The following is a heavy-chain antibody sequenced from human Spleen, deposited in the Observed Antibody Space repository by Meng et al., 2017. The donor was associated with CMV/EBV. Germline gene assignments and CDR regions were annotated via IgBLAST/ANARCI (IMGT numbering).Heavy chain of an antibody. CDR3: ARGMPGFDY. CDR1: GFTFDDYA. V-gene: IGHV3-9*01. Sequence: SLKISCAASGFTFDDYAMHWVRQAPGKGLEWVSGISWNSGSIGYADSVKGRFTISRDNAKNSLYLQMNSLRAEDTAVYYCARGMPGFDYWGQGTLVTVSS. CDR2: ISWNSGSI. J-gene: IGHJ4*02. D-gene: IGHD3-16*01.